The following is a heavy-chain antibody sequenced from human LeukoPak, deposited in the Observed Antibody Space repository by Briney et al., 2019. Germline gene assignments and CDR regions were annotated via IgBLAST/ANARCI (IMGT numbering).Heavy chain of an antibody. V-gene: IGHV3-7*03. CDR3: VRRNLFDY. Sequence: GGSLRLSCVVSDSPFNSYWMSWVRQAPGKGLEFVASINQGGSQQYYVDSVRGRFTISRDDAQKSVYLQMNNLRVDDTAVYYCVRRNLFDYWGQGTLVTVSS. J-gene: IGHJ4*02. CDR1: DSPFNSYW. CDR2: INQGGSQQ.